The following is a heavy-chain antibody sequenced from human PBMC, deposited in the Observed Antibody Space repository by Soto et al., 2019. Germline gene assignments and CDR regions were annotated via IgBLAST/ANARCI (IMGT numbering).Heavy chain of an antibody. CDR2: IYYIGST. CDR3: ARHATGHGALDI. D-gene: IGHD3-10*01. CDR1: DGSISSYS. Sequence: QLQLQESGPGLVKPSETLSLTCTVSDGSISSYSWSWIRQPAWKGLEWIGCIYYIGSTNHNPSLKSRVTISVDTFKSQFSLKLSSVTASDTAVYYCARHATGHGALDIWGQGTMVTVSS. J-gene: IGHJ3*02. V-gene: IGHV4-59*08.